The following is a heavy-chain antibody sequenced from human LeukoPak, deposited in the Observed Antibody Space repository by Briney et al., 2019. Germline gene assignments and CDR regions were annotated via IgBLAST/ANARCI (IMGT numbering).Heavy chain of an antibody. CDR1: GGTFSRFA. CDR2: IIPIFGPA. V-gene: IGHV1-69*13. CDR3: AKSTYYYGSGEGSNYWYFDL. Sequence: SVKVSCKTSGGTFSRFAISWVRQAPGQGLEWMGGIIPIFGPANYAQKFQGRVTITADESTSTAYMELSSLRSEDTALYYCAKSTYYYGSGEGSNYWYFDLWGRGTLVTVSS. D-gene: IGHD3-10*01. J-gene: IGHJ2*01.